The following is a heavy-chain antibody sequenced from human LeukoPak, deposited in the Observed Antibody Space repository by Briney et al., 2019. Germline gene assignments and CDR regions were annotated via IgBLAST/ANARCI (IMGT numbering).Heavy chain of an antibody. Sequence: PSETLSLTCTVSGGSISSYYWSWIRQPAGKGLEWIGHIRYSGSTNYNPSLKSRVTISVDTSKNQFSLKLSSVTAADTAVYYCARGGILTGTNWFDPWGQGTLVTVSS. CDR1: GGSISSYY. CDR2: IRYSGST. D-gene: IGHD1-7*01. V-gene: IGHV4-59*01. CDR3: ARGGILTGTNWFDP. J-gene: IGHJ5*02.